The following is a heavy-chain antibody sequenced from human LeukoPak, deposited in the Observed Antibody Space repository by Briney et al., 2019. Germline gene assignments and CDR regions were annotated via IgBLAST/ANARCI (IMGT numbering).Heavy chain of an antibody. CDR1: GFTFSSHA. V-gene: IGHV3-30-3*01. CDR3: ARDRCTNGVCYTFAY. CDR2: ISYDGSNK. D-gene: IGHD2-8*01. J-gene: IGHJ4*02. Sequence: GGSLRLSCAASGFTFSSHAMHWVRQAPGKGLEWVAVISYDGSNKYYADSVKGRFTISRDNSKNTLYLQMNSLRAEDTAVYYCARDRCTNGVCYTFAYWSQGTLVTVSS.